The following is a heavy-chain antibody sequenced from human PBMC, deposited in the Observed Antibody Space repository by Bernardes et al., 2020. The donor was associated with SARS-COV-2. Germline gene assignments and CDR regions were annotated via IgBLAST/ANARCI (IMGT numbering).Heavy chain of an antibody. CDR1: GFIFSDYA. CDR2: ISHDGCHK. J-gene: IGHJ4*02. V-gene: IGHV3-30*18. D-gene: IGHD6-19*01. Sequence: GGSLRLSCSVSGFIFSDYAMHWVRQAPGKGLEWVSLISHDGCHKYYADSVRGRFTVSRDNSKNTLYLQINSMRDEDTAVYYCSKILSSAWLDLRVGYFENWGQGTLVTVSS. CDR3: SKILSSAWLDLRVGYFEN.